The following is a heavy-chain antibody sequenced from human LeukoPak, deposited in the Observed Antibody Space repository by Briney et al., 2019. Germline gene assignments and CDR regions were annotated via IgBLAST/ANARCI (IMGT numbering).Heavy chain of an antibody. Sequence: GGSLRLSCEASGFSFSSYNMDWVRQTPGKGLEWISSITTTSSYTFYADSVKGRFTISRDNARNSLYLQMNSLTAEDTAVYYCARDPYSGSYGDTYYYFMDVWDKGTTVTISS. D-gene: IGHD1-26*01. J-gene: IGHJ6*03. CDR1: GFSFSSYN. V-gene: IGHV3-21*01. CDR3: ARDPYSGSYGDTYYYFMDV. CDR2: ITTTSSYT.